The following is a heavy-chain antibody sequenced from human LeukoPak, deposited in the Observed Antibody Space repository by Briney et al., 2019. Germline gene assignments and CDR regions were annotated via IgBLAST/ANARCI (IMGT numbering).Heavy chain of an antibody. CDR2: INPNSGGT. V-gene: IGHV1-2*02. J-gene: IGHJ4*02. D-gene: IGHD6-6*01. Sequence: GASVKVSCKASGYTFTGYYMHWVRQAPGQGLEWMGWINPNSGGTNYAQKFQGRVTMTRDTSISTAYMELGRLRSDDTAVYYCARARGTIAARPAGLNYWGQGTLVTVSS. CDR1: GYTFTGYY. CDR3: ARARGTIAARPAGLNY.